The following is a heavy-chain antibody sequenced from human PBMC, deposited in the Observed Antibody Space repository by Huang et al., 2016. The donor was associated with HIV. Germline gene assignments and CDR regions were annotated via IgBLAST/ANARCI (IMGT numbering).Heavy chain of an antibody. V-gene: IGHV3-7*01. CDR3: ARPST. CDR2: IKQDGSEK. D-gene: IGHD2-2*01. J-gene: IGHJ5*02. Sequence: EVQLVESGGGLVQPGGSLRLSCAASGFTFRSYWRSWVRQAPGKGREWGANIKQDGSEKYYGDSVKGRFTIARDNAKNSLYRQMNSLRAEDTAVYYGARPSTWGQGTLVTVSS. CDR1: GFTFRSYW.